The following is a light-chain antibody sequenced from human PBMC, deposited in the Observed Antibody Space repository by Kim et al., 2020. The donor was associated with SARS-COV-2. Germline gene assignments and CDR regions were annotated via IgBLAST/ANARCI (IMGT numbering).Light chain of an antibody. J-gene: IGKJ1*01. CDR3: QQSYSAPRT. CDR2: AAS. Sequence: ASLGDRVTIACRASQNVTTYVNWYQKRPGKAPKLLIYAASSLQSGGPSQCSGSGSGADFTLNLTSLRPEDIATYYCQQSYSAPRTFGEGTKVEIK. CDR1: QNVTTY. V-gene: IGKV1-39*01.